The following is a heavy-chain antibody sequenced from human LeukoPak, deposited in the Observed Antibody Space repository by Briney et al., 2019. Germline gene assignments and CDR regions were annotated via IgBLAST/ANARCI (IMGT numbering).Heavy chain of an antibody. CDR1: RGSFSGYY. CDR2: IYHSGST. V-gene: IGHV4-34*01. Sequence: SETLSLTCAVYRGSFSGYYWSWIRQPPGKGLEWTGEIYHSGSTNYNPSLKSRVTISVDKSKNQFSLKLSSVTAADTAVYYCARAGAKYCSSTSCYVEWFDPWGQGTLVTVSS. CDR3: ARAGAKYCSSTSCYVEWFDP. D-gene: IGHD2-2*01. J-gene: IGHJ5*02.